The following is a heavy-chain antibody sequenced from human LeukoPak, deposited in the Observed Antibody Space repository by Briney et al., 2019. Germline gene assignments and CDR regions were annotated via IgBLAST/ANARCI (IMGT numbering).Heavy chain of an antibody. Sequence: SETLSLTCTVSGDSISSGDYYWSWIRQPAGKGLEWIGRIYTSGSTNYNPSLESRVTMSVDTSKNQFSLKLSSVTAADTAVYYCARDYYGSGSYYNWREVNWFDPWGQGTLVTVSS. CDR1: GDSISSGDYY. CDR2: IYTSGST. D-gene: IGHD3-10*01. CDR3: ARDYYGSGSYYNWREVNWFDP. J-gene: IGHJ5*02. V-gene: IGHV4-61*02.